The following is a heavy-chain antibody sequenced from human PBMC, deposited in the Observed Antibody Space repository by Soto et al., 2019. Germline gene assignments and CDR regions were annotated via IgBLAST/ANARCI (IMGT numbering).Heavy chain of an antibody. V-gene: IGHV4-39*01. Sequence: QVQLQESGPGLVKPSQTLSLTCTVSGGSISSGGYYWGWIRQPPGKGLQWIGCMFYSGATYYNPSLKNRVTLSVDTSNNEFSLKLVSVTAPDTAVYYCARHKSGSDWLDPWGQGTLVTVSS. CDR1: GGSISSGGYY. J-gene: IGHJ5*02. CDR2: MFYSGAT. D-gene: IGHD2-15*01. CDR3: ARHKSGSDWLDP.